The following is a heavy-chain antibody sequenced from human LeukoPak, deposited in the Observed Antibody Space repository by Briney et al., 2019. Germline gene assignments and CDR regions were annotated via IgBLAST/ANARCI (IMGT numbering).Heavy chain of an antibody. CDR1: GGSISSGSYY. V-gene: IGHV4-61*02. CDR2: MYTSGST. J-gene: IGHJ4*02. D-gene: IGHD3-10*01. CDR3: AGTGPAGRYFDY. Sequence: SETLSLTCTVSGGSISSGSYYWSWIRQPAGKGLEWIGRMYTSGSTNYNPSLKSRVTISGATSKNQFSLKLSSVTAADTAVYYCAGTGPAGRYFDYWGQGTLVTVSS.